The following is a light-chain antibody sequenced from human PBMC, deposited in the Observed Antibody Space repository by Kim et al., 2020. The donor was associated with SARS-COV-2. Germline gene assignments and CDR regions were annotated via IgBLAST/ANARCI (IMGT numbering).Light chain of an antibody. CDR2: KAS. CDR1: QSINNW. Sequence: SASVGDRVTITCRASQSINNWLAWYQQKPGRAPNLLIYKASSLESGVPSRFSGSGSGTEFTLTISSLQRDDFATYYCQQYSSYSSTFGHGTKLEI. J-gene: IGKJ2*01. V-gene: IGKV1-5*03. CDR3: QQYSSYSST.